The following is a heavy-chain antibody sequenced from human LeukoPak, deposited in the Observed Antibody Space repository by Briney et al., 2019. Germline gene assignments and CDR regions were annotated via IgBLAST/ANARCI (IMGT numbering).Heavy chain of an antibody. J-gene: IGHJ4*02. Sequence: SETLSLTCTVSGGSISSYYWSWIRRPPGKGLEWIGEINHSGSTNYNPSLKSRVTISVDTSKNQFSLKLSSVTAADTAVYYCARGRDYYDSSGYSYWGQGTLVTVSS. D-gene: IGHD3-22*01. CDR2: INHSGST. CDR3: ARGRDYYDSSGYSY. CDR1: GGSISSYY. V-gene: IGHV4-34*01.